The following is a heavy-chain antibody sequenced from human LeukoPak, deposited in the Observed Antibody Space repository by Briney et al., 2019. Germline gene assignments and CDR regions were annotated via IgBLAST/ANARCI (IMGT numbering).Heavy chain of an antibody. CDR1: GGSFSDYW. J-gene: IGHJ4*02. V-gene: IGHV4-34*01. Sequence: SETLSLTCAVYGGSFSDYWWTWIRQSPGKGLEWIGEVNHSGRTNYNPSLKSRVSISVDRSKKQFSLKLTSVTAADTAIYYCATKKTTPRSGFDYWGQGTLVTVSS. D-gene: IGHD6-25*01. CDR2: VNHSGRT. CDR3: ATKKTTPRSGFDY.